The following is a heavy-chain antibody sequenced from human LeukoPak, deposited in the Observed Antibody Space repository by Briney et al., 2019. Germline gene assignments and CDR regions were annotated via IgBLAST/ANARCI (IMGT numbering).Heavy chain of an antibody. CDR3: AKVLLDGSGSYAFDI. D-gene: IGHD3-10*01. J-gene: IGHJ3*02. CDR2: ISGSGGST. V-gene: IGHV3-23*01. Sequence: GGSLRLSCAASGFTFSSYAMSWVRQAPGKGLEWVSAISGSGGSTYYADSVKGRFTISRDNSKNTLYLQMNSLRAEDTAVYYCAKVLLDGSGSYAFDIWAKGQWSPSLQ. CDR1: GFTFSSYA.